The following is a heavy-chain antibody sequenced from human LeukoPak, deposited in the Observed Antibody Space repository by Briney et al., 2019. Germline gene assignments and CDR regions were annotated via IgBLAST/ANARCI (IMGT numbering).Heavy chain of an antibody. J-gene: IGHJ6*03. V-gene: IGHV3-30*04. CDR1: GFTFSSYA. CDR2: ISYDGSNK. CDR3: ARGYSSGFYMDV. Sequence: GGSLRLSCAASGFTFSSYAMHWVRQAPGKGLEWVAVISYDGSNKYYADSVKGRFTISRDNSKNTLYLQMNSLRAEDTAVYYCARGYSSGFYMDVWGKGTTVTVSS. D-gene: IGHD6-19*01.